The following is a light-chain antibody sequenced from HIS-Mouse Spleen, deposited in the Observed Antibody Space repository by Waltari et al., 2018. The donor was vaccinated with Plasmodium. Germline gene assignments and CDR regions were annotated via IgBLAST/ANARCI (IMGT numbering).Light chain of an antibody. CDR2: KDS. CDR1: VLAKKY. Sequence: SYELTQPSSVSVSPGQTARITCSGDVLAKKYARWFQQKPGQAPVLVIYKDSERPSGIPERFSGSISGTTVTLTISGAQVEDEADYYCYAAADNNRFGGGTKLTVL. V-gene: IGLV3-27*01. CDR3: YAAADNNR. J-gene: IGLJ3*02.